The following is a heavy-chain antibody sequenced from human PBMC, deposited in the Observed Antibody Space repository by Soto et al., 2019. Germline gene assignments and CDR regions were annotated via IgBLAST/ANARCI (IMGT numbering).Heavy chain of an antibody. CDR3: ARDLDYGTYQPYGMDV. CDR2: IIPIFGTA. V-gene: IGHV1-69*12. CDR1: GGTFSSYA. D-gene: IGHD3-10*01. Sequence: QVQLVQSGAEVKKPGSSVKVSCKASGGTFSSYAISWVRQAPGQGLEWMGGIIPIFGTANYAQKFQGRVTITADEATSTAYMELSSLRSEDTAVYYCARDLDYGTYQPYGMDVWGQGTTVTVSS. J-gene: IGHJ6*02.